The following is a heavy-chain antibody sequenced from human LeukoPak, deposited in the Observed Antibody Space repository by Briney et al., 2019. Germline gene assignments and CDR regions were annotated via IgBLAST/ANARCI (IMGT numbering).Heavy chain of an antibody. D-gene: IGHD3-10*02. J-gene: IGHJ6*04. CDR3: AELGITMIGGV. CDR1: VFTFSSYE. V-gene: IGHV3-48*03. CDR2: FSRSCSTI. Sequence: PGGSLRLSCAASVFTFSSYEMNCLRQAPGKGREGVSYFSRSCSTIYYADSVKVRFTISIYNAKNSLYLQMNNLRANGTAVYYCAELGITMIGGVWGKGTTVTLSS.